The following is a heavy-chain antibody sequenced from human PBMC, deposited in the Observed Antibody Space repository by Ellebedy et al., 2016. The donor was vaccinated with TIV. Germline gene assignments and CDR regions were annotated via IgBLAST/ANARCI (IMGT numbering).Heavy chain of an antibody. Sequence: GESLKISCGVSGFTVRNNYMSFIRLAPGKGLEFVSLIYSTGITHYGNSVNGRSTISRDNSRNTVDLQMSSLRVEDTAVYYCARVDYNVATDYWGQGTLVTVSS. CDR3: ARVDYNVATDY. J-gene: IGHJ4*02. V-gene: IGHV3-53*01. D-gene: IGHD3-10*02. CDR1: GFTVRNNY. CDR2: IYSTGIT.